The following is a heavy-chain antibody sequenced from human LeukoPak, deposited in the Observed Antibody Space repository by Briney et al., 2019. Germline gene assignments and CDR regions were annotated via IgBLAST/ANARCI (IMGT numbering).Heavy chain of an antibody. D-gene: IGHD6-13*01. J-gene: IGHJ4*02. CDR2: IDPSGGST. V-gene: IGHV1-46*03. CDR3: TRDGRSSWYIGPNFDY. Sequence: ASVKVSCKTSGYTFTSYYIHWVRQAPGQGLEWMGLIDPSGGSTSYAQNFQGRVTMTRDTSTSTVYMELSSLRSEDTAVYYCTRDGRSSWYIGPNFDYWGQGTLVTVSS. CDR1: GYTFTSYY.